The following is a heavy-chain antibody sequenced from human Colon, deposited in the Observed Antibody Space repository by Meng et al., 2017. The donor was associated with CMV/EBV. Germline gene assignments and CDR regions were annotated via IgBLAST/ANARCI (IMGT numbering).Heavy chain of an antibody. CDR3: ARGGPLDGSGSPPPFGY. V-gene: IGHV1-2*02. D-gene: IGHD3-10*01. Sequence: RVQPGAEVKKLGASVKVSCKAAGYTFIDHYLHWVRQAPGQGLEWMAWIDPDSGDTNYAQKFQGRVTTTRDTSINTAYMELRRLRSDDTAVYFCARGGPLDGSGSPPPFGYWGQGTLVTVSS. J-gene: IGHJ4*02. CDR2: IDPDSGDT. CDR1: GYTFIDHY.